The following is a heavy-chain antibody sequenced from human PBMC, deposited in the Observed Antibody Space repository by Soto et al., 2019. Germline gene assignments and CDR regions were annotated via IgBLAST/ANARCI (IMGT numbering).Heavy chain of an antibody. CDR2: IYHSGST. CDR1: GGSTSSGGYS. J-gene: IGHJ4*02. Sequence: QLQLQESGSGLVKPSQTLSLTCAVSGGSTSSGGYSWSWIRQPPGKGMEWIGYIYHSGSTYYNPSLKSRVTISVDRYKNQFSLKLSSVTAADTAVYYCARAPARYYYDSSGYYYGDYFDYWGQGTLVTVSS. V-gene: IGHV4-30-2*01. D-gene: IGHD3-22*01. CDR3: ARAPARYYYDSSGYYYGDYFDY.